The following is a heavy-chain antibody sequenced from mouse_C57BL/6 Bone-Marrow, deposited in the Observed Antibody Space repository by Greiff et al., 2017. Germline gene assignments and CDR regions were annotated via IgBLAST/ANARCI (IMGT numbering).Heavy chain of an antibody. D-gene: IGHD4-1*02. V-gene: IGHV1-55*01. CDR3: ARSGQLGRGFDY. CDR1: GYTFTSYW. J-gene: IGHJ2*01. Sequence: QVQLQQPGAELVKPGASVKMSCKASGYTFTSYWITWVKQRPGQGLEWIGDIYPTSGRTNYNEKFKSKAILTVETSSNTAYMQLSSLTSEDSAVFYCARSGQLGRGFDYGGQGTTLTVSS. CDR2: IYPTSGRT.